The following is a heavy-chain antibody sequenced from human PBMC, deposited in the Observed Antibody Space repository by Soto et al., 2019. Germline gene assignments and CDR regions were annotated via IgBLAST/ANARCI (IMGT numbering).Heavy chain of an antibody. Sequence: EVQLLESGGGLEQPGGSLRLSCAASGFTFSDYAMSWVRQAPGKGLEWVTTITGSSSNFYYTDSVKGRFAISRDNSRNILFLQMNSLTAEDTAVYYCAKGGAVYGLLTHDYWGQGTLVTVSS. J-gene: IGHJ4*02. CDR1: GFTFSDYA. D-gene: IGHD3-9*01. V-gene: IGHV3-23*01. CDR3: AKGGAVYGLLTHDY. CDR2: ITGSSSNF.